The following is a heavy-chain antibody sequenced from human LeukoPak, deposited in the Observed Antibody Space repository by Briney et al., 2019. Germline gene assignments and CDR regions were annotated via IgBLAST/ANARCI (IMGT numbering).Heavy chain of an antibody. Sequence: GGSLRLSCAASGFTFSSYAMHWVRQAPGKGLEWVAVISYDGSNKYYADSVKGRFTISRDNSKNTLYLQMNSLRAEDTAVYYCAKDRGDGYLFDYWGQGTLVTVSS. J-gene: IGHJ4*02. CDR1: GFTFSSYA. V-gene: IGHV3-30-3*01. CDR3: AKDRGDGYLFDY. D-gene: IGHD5-24*01. CDR2: ISYDGSNK.